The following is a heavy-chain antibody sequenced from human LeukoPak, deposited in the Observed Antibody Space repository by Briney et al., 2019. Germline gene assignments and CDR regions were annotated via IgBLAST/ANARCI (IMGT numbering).Heavy chain of an antibody. CDR3: AKSPAVAGAFDY. CDR2: ISGSGGST. D-gene: IGHD6-19*01. CDR1: GFTFSSCA. V-gene: IGHV3-23*01. Sequence: GGSLRLSCAASGFTFSSCAMSWVRQAPGKGLEWVSAISGSGGSTYYADSVKGRFTISRDNSKNTLYLQMNSLRDEDTAVYYCAKSPAVAGAFDYWGQGTLVTVSS. J-gene: IGHJ4*02.